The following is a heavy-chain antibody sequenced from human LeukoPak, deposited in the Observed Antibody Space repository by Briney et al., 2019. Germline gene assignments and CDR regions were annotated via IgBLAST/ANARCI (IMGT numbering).Heavy chain of an antibody. CDR2: ISGSGSST. Sequence: GGSLRLSCAASGFTFRNNAMTWVRQAPGKGLEWVSAISGSGSSTYYADSVKGRFTISRDKSKNTLYLQMNSLRAEDTAVYYCAKEWSSSWPDWGQGTLVTVSS. D-gene: IGHD6-13*01. V-gene: IGHV3-23*01. CDR3: AKEWSSSWPD. CDR1: GFTFRNNA. J-gene: IGHJ4*02.